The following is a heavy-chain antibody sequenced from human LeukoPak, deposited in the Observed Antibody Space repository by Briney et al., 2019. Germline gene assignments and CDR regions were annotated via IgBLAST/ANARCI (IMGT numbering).Heavy chain of an antibody. CDR3: ARPVSSTSCCFDY. Sequence: ASVKVSCKASGYTFTGYYMHWVRQAPGQGVEGMGWINPNSGGTNYAQKFQGRVTMTRDTSISTAYMELSRLRSDDTAVYYCARPVSSTSCCFDYWGQGTLVTVSS. CDR2: INPNSGGT. CDR1: GYTFTGYY. V-gene: IGHV1-2*02. D-gene: IGHD2-2*01. J-gene: IGHJ4*02.